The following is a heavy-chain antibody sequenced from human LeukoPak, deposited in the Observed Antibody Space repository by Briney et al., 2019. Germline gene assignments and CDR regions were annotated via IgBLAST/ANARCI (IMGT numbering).Heavy chain of an antibody. CDR2: IYYSGST. CDR3: ARGRDGGDYTPLDY. CDR1: GCSISSYY. Sequence: SETLSLTCTVSGCSISSYYWSWIRQPPGKGLEWIGYIYYSGSTNYNPSLKSRVTISVDTSKNQFSLKLSSVTAADTAVYYCARGRDGGDYTPLDYWGQGTLVTVSS. J-gene: IGHJ4*02. V-gene: IGHV4-59*01. D-gene: IGHD2-21*01.